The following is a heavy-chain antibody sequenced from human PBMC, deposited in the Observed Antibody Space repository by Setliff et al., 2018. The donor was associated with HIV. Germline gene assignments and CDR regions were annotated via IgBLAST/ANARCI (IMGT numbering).Heavy chain of an antibody. D-gene: IGHD2-2*01. Sequence: GGSLRLSCAASGFTFSSYSMNWVRQAPGKGLEWVSSISSSSSYIYYADSVKGRFTISRDNAKNSLYLQMSSLRAEDTAVYYCARDRYCSSTSRCSGDYWGQGTLVTV. CDR3: ARDRYCSSTSRCSGDY. J-gene: IGHJ4*02. CDR2: ISSSSSYI. CDR1: GFTFSSYS. V-gene: IGHV3-21*01.